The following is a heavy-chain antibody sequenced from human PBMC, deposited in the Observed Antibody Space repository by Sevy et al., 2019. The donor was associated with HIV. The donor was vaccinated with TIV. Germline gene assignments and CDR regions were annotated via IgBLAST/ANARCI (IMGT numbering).Heavy chain of an antibody. V-gene: IGHV6-1*01. D-gene: IGHD4-17*01. CDR2: TYYRSKWYN. CDR1: GDSVSSNSAA. Sequence: KQSQTLSLTCAISGDSVSSNSAAWNWIRQSPSRGLEWLGRTYYRSKWYNDYAVSVKSRITINPDTSKNQFSLQLNSMTPEDTAVYYCARGRTTVVIGGGYYFDYWGQGTRVTVSS. J-gene: IGHJ4*02. CDR3: ARGRTTVVIGGGYYFDY.